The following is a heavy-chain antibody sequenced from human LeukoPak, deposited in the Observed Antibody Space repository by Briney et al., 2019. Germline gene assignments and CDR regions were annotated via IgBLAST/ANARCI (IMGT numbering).Heavy chain of an antibody. Sequence: GGSLRLSCAASGFTFSSYAMSWVRQAPGKGLEWVSAISGSGGSTSYADSVRGRFTISRDNSKNTLFLQMNSLRAEDTAVYYCAKSWYYGSGSYYPLDYWGQGTLVTVSS. CDR2: ISGSGGST. J-gene: IGHJ4*02. CDR1: GFTFSSYA. CDR3: AKSWYYGSGSYYPLDY. V-gene: IGHV3-23*01. D-gene: IGHD3-10*01.